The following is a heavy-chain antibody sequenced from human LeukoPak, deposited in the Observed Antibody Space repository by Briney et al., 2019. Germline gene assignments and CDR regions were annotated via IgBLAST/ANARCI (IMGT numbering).Heavy chain of an antibody. D-gene: IGHD1-26*01. J-gene: IGHJ4*02. Sequence: SETLSLTCAVYGGSFSGYYWSWIRQPPGKGLEWIGEINHSGSTNYNPSLKSRVTISVDTSKNQCSLKLSSVTAADTAVYYCARVPRRKWELLDYWGQGTLVTVSS. CDR3: ARVPRRKWELLDY. CDR2: INHSGST. V-gene: IGHV4-34*01. CDR1: GGSFSGYY.